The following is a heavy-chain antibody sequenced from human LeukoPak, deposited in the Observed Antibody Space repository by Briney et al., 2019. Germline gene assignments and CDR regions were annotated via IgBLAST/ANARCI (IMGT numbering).Heavy chain of an antibody. V-gene: IGHV3-30-3*01. D-gene: IGHD6-19*01. CDR3: ARSGPLRVGAVAGTSEKKPAFNYFDY. CDR2: ISIDGSNK. J-gene: IGHJ4*02. Sequence: AGSLCLSCAASGFTFSSYTKHWVCMGQPPGLERVAVISIDGSNKSYYDSAMDRCTTSRDNSKNTLYLQMSSLIAEDTAVYYCARSGPLRVGAVAGTSEKKPAFNYFDYWGQGTLVTVSS. CDR1: GFTFSSYT.